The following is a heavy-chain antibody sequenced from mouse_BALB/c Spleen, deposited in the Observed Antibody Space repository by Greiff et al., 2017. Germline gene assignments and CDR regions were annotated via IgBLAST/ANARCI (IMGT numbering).Heavy chain of an antibody. CDR2: ISYSGST. V-gene: IGHV3-8*02. Sequence: VQLPQSGPNLVKPSQTLSLTCSFTGDSLPRGYWNWSRKFPGNKLEYMGYISYSGSTYYNPSLKSRISITRDTSKNQYYLQLNSVTTEDTATYYCASNYMEAMDYWGQGTSVTVSS. CDR3: ASNYMEAMDY. J-gene: IGHJ4*01. CDR1: GDSLPRGY. D-gene: IGHD2-12*01.